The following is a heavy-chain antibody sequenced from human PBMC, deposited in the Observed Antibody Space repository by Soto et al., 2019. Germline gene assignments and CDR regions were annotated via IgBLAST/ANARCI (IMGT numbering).Heavy chain of an antibody. CDR1: GFSISTYA. Sequence: QVQLVESGGGVVQPGRSLRLSCAASGFSISTYALHWVRQAPGKGPEWVAIISYNGNNKHYADSVKGRFTISRDNSQNTVDLQMNSVRVEDTAMYYCARRSFPYSGSPLEPWSDALDIWGQGTMVTVSS. J-gene: IGHJ3*02. CDR2: ISYNGNNK. V-gene: IGHV3-30*04. CDR3: ARRSFPYSGSPLEPWSDALDI. D-gene: IGHD1-26*01.